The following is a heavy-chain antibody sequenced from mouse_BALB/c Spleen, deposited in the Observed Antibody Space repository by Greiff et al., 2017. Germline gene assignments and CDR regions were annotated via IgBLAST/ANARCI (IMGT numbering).Heavy chain of an antibody. CDR2: ISNLAYSI. D-gene: IGHD1-2*01. CDR3: ARGGGLRLQAMDY. Sequence: EVQRVESGGGLVQPGGSRKLSCAASGFTFSDYGMAWVRQAPGKGPEWVAFISNLAYSIYYADTVTGRFTISRENAKNTLYLEMSSLRSDDTAMYYCARGGGLRLQAMDYWGQGTSVTVSS. CDR1: GFTFSDYG. J-gene: IGHJ4*01. V-gene: IGHV5-15*02.